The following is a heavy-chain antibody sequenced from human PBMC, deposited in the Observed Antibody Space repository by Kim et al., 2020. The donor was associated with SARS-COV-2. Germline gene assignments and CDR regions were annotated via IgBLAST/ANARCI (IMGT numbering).Heavy chain of an antibody. J-gene: IGHJ4*02. D-gene: IGHD6-19*01. CDR2: ISSSGSTI. CDR1: GFTFSSYE. CDR3: AREGLAVAGGTIDY. Sequence: GGSLRLSCAASGFTFSSYEMNWVRQAPGKGLEWVSYISSSGSTIYYADSVKGRFTISRDNAKNSLYLQMNSLRAEDTAVYYCAREGLAVAGGTIDYWGQGTLVTVSS. V-gene: IGHV3-48*03.